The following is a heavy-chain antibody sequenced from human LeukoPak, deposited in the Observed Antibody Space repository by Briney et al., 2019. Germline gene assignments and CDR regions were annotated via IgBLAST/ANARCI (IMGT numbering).Heavy chain of an antibody. Sequence: GTLSLTCAVSGGSISSSNWWSWVRQAPGKGLEWVSYITSDRRTISYADPVKGRFTISRDNDKRLLYLQMDSLRAGDTAIYYCARSTSGTFDYWGQGMLVTVSS. J-gene: IGHJ4*02. CDR3: ARSTSGTFDY. CDR2: ITSDRRTI. CDR1: GGSISSSN. D-gene: IGHD6-13*01. V-gene: IGHV3-48*01.